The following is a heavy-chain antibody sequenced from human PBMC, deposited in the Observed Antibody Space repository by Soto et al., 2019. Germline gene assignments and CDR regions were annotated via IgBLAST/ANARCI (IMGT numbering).Heavy chain of an antibody. CDR3: ARALILAGYYIRDAFDI. J-gene: IGHJ3*02. D-gene: IGHD3-9*01. Sequence: QVQLQESGPGLVKPSETLSLTCTVSGGSISSYYWNWIRQPPGKGLEWIGYIYYSGSTNYNPSLMSRVTISVDTSNNQFSRKLSSVPAADTAVYYCARALILAGYYIRDAFDIWGQGTMVTVSS. CDR2: IYYSGST. V-gene: IGHV4-59*01. CDR1: GGSISSYY.